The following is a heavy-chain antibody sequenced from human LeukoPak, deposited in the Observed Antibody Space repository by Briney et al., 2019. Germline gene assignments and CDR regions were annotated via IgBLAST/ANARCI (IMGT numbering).Heavy chain of an antibody. CDR3: ARLKPDHIVVLPSAIGYWDS. D-gene: IGHD2-2*01. CDR1: GDSFSSNSYY. CDR2: INYRGST. V-gene: IGHV4-39*07. J-gene: IGHJ4*02. Sequence: SETLSLTCSVSGDSFSSNSYYWGCIRQPPGKALDCIGSINYRGSTYYSPSLRSRVTISIDTSKNQLSLKLSSVTAADTAVYYCARLKPDHIVVLPSAIGYWDSWGQGTLVTVSS.